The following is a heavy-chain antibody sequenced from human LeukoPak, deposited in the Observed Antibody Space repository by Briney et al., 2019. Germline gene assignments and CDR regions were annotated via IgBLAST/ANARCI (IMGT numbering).Heavy chain of an antibody. Sequence: SETLSLTCTVSGGSISSHYWSWIRQPPGKGLEWIEYIYYSGSTNYNPSLKSRVTISVDTSKNQFSLKLSSVTAADTAVYYCASGAGYYDFWSGYLDYFDYWGQGTLVTVSS. D-gene: IGHD3-3*01. CDR1: GGSISSHY. V-gene: IGHV4-59*11. J-gene: IGHJ4*02. CDR2: IYYSGST. CDR3: ASGAGYYDFWSGYLDYFDY.